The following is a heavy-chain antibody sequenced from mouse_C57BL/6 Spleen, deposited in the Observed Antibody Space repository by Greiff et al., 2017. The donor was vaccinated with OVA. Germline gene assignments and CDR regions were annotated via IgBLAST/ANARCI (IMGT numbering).Heavy chain of an antibody. D-gene: IGHD1-1*02. CDR1: GYSITSCYY. Sequence: EVQLVESGPGLVKPSQSLSLTCSVSGYSITSCYYWNVIRQFPGNKLGWRGYISYDGSNNYNPSLKNRISITRDTSKNQFYLKLHTVTTEDTSSYYSARGGLWSDYWGQGTTLTVSS. CDR2: ISYDGSN. V-gene: IGHV3-6*01. J-gene: IGHJ2*01. CDR3: ARGGLWSDY.